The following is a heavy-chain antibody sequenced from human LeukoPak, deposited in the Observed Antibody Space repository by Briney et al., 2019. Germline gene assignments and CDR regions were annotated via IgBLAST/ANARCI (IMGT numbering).Heavy chain of an antibody. D-gene: IGHD3-3*01. CDR2: ISGSGGST. V-gene: IGHV3-23*01. CDR1: GFTFSYYA. J-gene: IGHJ4*02. CDR3: ARDYDFWAGHNLQTFYFDF. Sequence: PGGSLRLSCAASGFTFSYYAMTWVRQAPGKGLEWVSGISGSGGSTYYADSVKGRFTISRDNSKNTLFLQLNSLRAEDTAVYYCARDYDFWAGHNLQTFYFDFWGQGTLVTVSS.